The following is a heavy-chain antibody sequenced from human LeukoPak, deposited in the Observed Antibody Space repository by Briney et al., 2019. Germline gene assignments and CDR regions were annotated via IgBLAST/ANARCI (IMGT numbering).Heavy chain of an antibody. J-gene: IGHJ3*02. CDR3: ARAGPYDAFDI. CDR2: IFSGGST. CDR1: GFSVNSNY. D-gene: IGHD1-14*01. V-gene: IGHV3-53*04. Sequence: GGSLRLSCAASGFSVNSNYMSWVRQAPGKGLEWVLVIFSGGSTYYADSVKGRFTISRHISKNTLYLQLNSLRAEDTAVYYCARAGPYDAFDIWGQGTMVTVSS.